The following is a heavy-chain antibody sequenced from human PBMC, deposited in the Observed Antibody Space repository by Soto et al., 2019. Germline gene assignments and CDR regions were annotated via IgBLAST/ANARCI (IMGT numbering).Heavy chain of an antibody. Sequence: GGSLRLSCAASGFTFSNAWMSWVRQAPGKGLEWVGRIKSKTDGGTTDYAAPVKGRFTISRDDSKNTLYLQMNSLKTEDTAVYYCTSALGPVVPAAIQGFQHWGQGTLVTVSS. J-gene: IGHJ1*01. V-gene: IGHV3-15*01. CDR1: GFTFSNAW. CDR3: TSALGPVVPAAIQGFQH. CDR2: IKSKTDGGTT. D-gene: IGHD2-2*02.